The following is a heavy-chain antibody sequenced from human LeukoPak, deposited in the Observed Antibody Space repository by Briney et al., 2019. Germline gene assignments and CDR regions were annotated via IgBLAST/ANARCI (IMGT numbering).Heavy chain of an antibody. V-gene: IGHV5-51*01. J-gene: IGHJ4*02. CDR1: GYSFTSYW. CDR3: ARRGNYYEFDY. Sequence: GESLKISCKGSGYSFTSYWIGWVRQMPGKGLEWMGIIYPGDSDTRDSPSFQGPVTISADKSITTAYLQWSSLKASDTAMYYCARRGNYYEFDYWGQGTLVTVSS. CDR2: IYPGDSDT. D-gene: IGHD1-26*01.